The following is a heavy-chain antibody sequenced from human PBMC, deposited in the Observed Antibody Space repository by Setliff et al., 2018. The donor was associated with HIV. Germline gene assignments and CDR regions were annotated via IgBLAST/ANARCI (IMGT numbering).Heavy chain of an antibody. CDR3: ARFCSGGSCPGY. D-gene: IGHD2-15*01. Sequence: PSETLSLTCALYGGSLTNYYWTWIRKSPGKGLEWIGEIVDSGATTYNPSLKSRVTILLDTSKNQVSLTLSSVTAVDTAVYYCARFCSGGSCPGYWGQGTLVTVSS. V-gene: IGHV4-34*12. CDR1: GGSLTNYY. CDR2: IVDSGAT. J-gene: IGHJ4*02.